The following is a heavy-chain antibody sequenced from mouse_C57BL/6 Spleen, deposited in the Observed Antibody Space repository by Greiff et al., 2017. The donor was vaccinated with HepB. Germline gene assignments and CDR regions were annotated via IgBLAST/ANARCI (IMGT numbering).Heavy chain of an antibody. D-gene: IGHD2-2*01. CDR2: IDPSDSYT. V-gene: IGHV1-69*01. CDR3: ASGYPFAY. Sequence: QVQLQQPGAELVMPGASVKLSCKASGYTFTSYWMHWVKQRPGQGLEWIGEIDPSDSYTNYKQKFKGKSTLTVDKSTSTAYMQLSSLTSEDSAVYYCASGYPFAYWGQGTLVTVSA. J-gene: IGHJ3*01. CDR1: GYTFTSYW.